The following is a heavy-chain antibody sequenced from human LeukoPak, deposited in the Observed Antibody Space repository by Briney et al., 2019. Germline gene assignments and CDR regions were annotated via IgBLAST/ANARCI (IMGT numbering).Heavy chain of an antibody. Sequence: GGSLRLSCAASGFTFSSYTMNWVRRAPGKGLEWVSSISSSSSYIYYADSVKGRFTISRDNAKNSLYLQMNSLRAEDMAVYYCARDPGGYSSGGELDVWGKGATVTVSS. CDR1: GFTFSSYT. CDR2: ISSSSSYI. J-gene: IGHJ6*04. D-gene: IGHD6-19*01. V-gene: IGHV3-21*01. CDR3: ARDPGGYSSGGELDV.